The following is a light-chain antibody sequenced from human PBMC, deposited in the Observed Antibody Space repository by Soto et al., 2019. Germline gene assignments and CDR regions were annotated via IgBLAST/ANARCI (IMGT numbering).Light chain of an antibody. V-gene: IGKV3D-15*01. CDR1: QGISGT. CDR2: GAF. J-gene: IGKJ1*01. Sequence: LYASPQGRATLSHRASQGISGTLAWYQQRPGQAHRLLIYGAFTRATGFQARFSGSGSGTDFTLTITSLQSEDFAVYYCQQYDSWPWTFGQGTKVDIK. CDR3: QQYDSWPWT.